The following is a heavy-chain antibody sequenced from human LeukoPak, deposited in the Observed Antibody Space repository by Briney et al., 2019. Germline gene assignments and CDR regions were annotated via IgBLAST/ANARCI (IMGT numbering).Heavy chain of an antibody. J-gene: IGHJ3*01. CDR1: GYTFTSYY. Sequence: ASVKVSCKASGYTFTSYYMHWVRQAPGQGLEWMGWISGYNGKINYAQKFQGRVTMTTDTSTSTAYLELRSPTSEDTAVYYCARRFCSSVSCYDDDAFDVWGQGTLVTVSS. CDR2: ISGYNGKI. CDR3: ARRFCSSVSCYDDDAFDV. V-gene: IGHV1-18*04. D-gene: IGHD2-2*01.